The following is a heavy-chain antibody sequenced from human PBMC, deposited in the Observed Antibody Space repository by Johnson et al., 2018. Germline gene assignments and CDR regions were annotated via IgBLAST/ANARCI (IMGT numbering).Heavy chain of an antibody. D-gene: IGHD2-15*01. CDR2: IWSDGSNK. CDR3: ARDHEKRALRHAAEDFQH. V-gene: IGHV3-33*01. Sequence: QVQLVQSGGGVVQPGKSLRLSCAASGFTFSNFGMHWVRQVPGKGLEWVATIWSDGSNKYYADSVRGQFTISRDNSKNTLYLQMNSLRAEDTAVYYCARDHEKRALRHAAEDFQHWGQGTLVIVSS. J-gene: IGHJ1*01. CDR1: GFTFSNFG.